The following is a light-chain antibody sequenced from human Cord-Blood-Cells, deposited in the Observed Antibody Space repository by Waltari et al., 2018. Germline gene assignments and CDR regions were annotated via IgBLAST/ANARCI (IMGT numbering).Light chain of an antibody. J-gene: IGKJ4*01. CDR1: QSVSSY. Sequence: EIVLTQSPATLSLSPGESANLSCRASQSVSSYLAWYQQKPGQAPRLLIYDASNRATGIPARFSGSGSGTDFTLTISSLEPEDFAVYYCQQRSNWPLTFGGGTKVESK. V-gene: IGKV3-11*01. CDR2: DAS. CDR3: QQRSNWPLT.